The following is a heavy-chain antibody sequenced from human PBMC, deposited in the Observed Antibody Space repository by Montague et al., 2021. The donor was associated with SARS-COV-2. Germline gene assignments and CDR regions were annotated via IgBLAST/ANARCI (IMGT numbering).Heavy chain of an antibody. D-gene: IGHD1-20*01. V-gene: IGHV2-5*02. CDR3: ARMAPITGLDY. J-gene: IGHJ4*02. CDR2: IYWDDDK. Sequence: PALVKPTQTLTLTCTFSGFSPSTSGVGVGWIRQPPGKALEWLALIYWDDDKRYSPSLKSRLTITKDTPKNQVVLTMTNMDPVDTATYYCARMAPITGLDYWGQGTLVTVSS. CDR1: GFSPSTSGVG.